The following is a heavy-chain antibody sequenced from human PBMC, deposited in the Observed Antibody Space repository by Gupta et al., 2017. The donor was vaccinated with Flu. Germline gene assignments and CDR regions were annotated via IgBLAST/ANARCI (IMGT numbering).Heavy chain of an antibody. CDR1: GGSISSGGYS. CDR3: ARGAPLSGWGAYFDY. D-gene: IGHD6-19*01. J-gene: IGHJ4*02. Sequence: QVQLQESGPGLVKPSQTLSLTCTVSGGSISSGGYSWSWIRQHPGKGLEWIGYIYYSGSTYYNPSLKSRVTISVDTSKNQFSLKLSSVTAADTAVYYCARGAPLSGWGAYFDYWGQGTLVTVSS. V-gene: IGHV4-31*03. CDR2: IYYSGST.